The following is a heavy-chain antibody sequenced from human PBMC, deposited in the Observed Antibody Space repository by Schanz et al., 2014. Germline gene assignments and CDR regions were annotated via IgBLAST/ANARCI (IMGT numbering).Heavy chain of an antibody. Sequence: GQLVESGGGVVQPGKSLRLSCATSGFIFRSFGIHWVRQAPGKGLEWVSAISGSGGSTYYADSVKGRFTISRDNAKNSLFLQMNSLRAEDTAVYYCARGGPAYYFDDWGQGTLVTVSS. J-gene: IGHJ4*02. V-gene: IGHV3-48*01. CDR3: ARGGPAYYFDD. CDR1: GFIFRSFG. CDR2: ISGSGGST.